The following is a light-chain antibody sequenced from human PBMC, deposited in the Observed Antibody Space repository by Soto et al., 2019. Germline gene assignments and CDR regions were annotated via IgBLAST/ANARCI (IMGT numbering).Light chain of an antibody. CDR1: QSISSW. CDR2: KAS. CDR3: QQYSSVHT. Sequence: DIQMTQSPSTLSASVGDRVTITCRASQSISSWLAWYQQKPGKAPKLLIYKASSLESGVPSRFSGSGSGREFTLTIISLQPDDFGTYYCQQYSSVHTFGQGTKLEMK. V-gene: IGKV1-5*03. J-gene: IGKJ2*01.